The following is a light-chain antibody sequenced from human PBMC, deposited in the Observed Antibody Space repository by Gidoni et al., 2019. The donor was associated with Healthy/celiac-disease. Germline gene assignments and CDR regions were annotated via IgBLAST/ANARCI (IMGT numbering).Light chain of an antibody. V-gene: IGKV1-8*01. CDR2: AAS. J-gene: IGKJ1*01. CDR3: QQYYSYPQT. Sequence: AIRMTQSPSSFSASTGDRATITCRARQGISSYLAWYQQKPGKAPKLLIYAASTLQSGVPSRFSGSGSGTDFTLTISCLQSEDFATYYCQQYYSYPQTFGQWTKVEIK. CDR1: QGISSY.